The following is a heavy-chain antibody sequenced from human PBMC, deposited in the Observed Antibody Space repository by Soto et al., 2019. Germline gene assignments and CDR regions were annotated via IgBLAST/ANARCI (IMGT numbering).Heavy chain of an antibody. CDR2: SYPSGRT. CDR1: GGFISSGGYS. J-gene: IGHJ4*02. V-gene: IGHV4-30-2*01. CDR3: ARGPLIEERSFDY. Sequence: QLQLQESGSGLVKPSQTLSLTCAVSGGFISSGGYSWSWIRQPPGKGLECIGYSYPSGRTFYNPSLKSRVNISVDMSKNQFSLNLSSVTAADTAVYYCARGPLIEERSFDYWGQGTLVTVSS. D-gene: IGHD3-22*01.